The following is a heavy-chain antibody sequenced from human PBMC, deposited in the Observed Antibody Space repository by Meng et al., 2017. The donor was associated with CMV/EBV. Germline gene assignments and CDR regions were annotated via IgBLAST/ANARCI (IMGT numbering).Heavy chain of an antibody. V-gene: IGHV1-69*10. Sequence: SVKVSCKASVGTFSSYAISWLRQAPGQGLEWMGGIIPILGIANHAQKFQGRVTITADKSTSTAYMEMSSLRAEDTAVYYWTRACRGIVVVPAATMDIWGQGTTVTVSS. CDR1: VGTFSSYA. CDR3: TRACRGIVVVPAATMDI. CDR2: IIPILGIA. D-gene: IGHD2-2*01. J-gene: IGHJ6*02.